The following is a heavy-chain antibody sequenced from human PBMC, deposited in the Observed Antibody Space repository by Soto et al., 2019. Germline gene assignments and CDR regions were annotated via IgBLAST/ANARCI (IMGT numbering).Heavy chain of an antibody. CDR3: AGWKAKYYFDY. V-gene: IGHV3-66*01. CDR1: GFTVSSNY. Sequence: EVQLVESGGGLVQPGGSLRLSCAASGFTVSSNYMIWVRQAPGKGLEWVSVFSSGGGTYYTDSVKGRFTISRDISKNTLDLQMNTLRDDDTAVYYCAGWKAKYYFDYWGQGSLVTVSS. CDR2: FSSGGGT. J-gene: IGHJ4*02. D-gene: IGHD1-1*01.